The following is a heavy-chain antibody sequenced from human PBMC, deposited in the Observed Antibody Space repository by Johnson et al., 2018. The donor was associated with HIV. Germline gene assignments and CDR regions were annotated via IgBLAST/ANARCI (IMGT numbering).Heavy chain of an antibody. D-gene: IGHD3-3*01. CDR1: GFTFSSYV. Sequence: QVQLVESGGGVVQPGRSLRLSCAASGFTFSSYVMHLVRQAPGKGLEWVAVIWFDGSNKYYADSVKGRFTISRDNAKNSLYVQMNSLRAEDTAVYYCAKDSEWTIFGVVTAQGAFDIWGQGTMVTVSS. V-gene: IGHV3-33*03. J-gene: IGHJ3*02. CDR2: IWFDGSNK. CDR3: AKDSEWTIFGVVTAQGAFDI.